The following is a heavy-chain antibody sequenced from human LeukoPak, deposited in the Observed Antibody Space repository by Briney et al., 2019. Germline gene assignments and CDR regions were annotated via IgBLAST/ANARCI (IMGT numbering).Heavy chain of an antibody. CDR2: VRFDGNEK. V-gene: IGHV3-30*02. D-gene: IGHD3-10*01. Sequence: PGSSLRLSCAASGFTFDDYAMHWVRQAPGKGLEWVGFVRFDGNEKYYADSVKGRFTISRDTSRNTLYLQMNSLRAEDTAVYYCAKDLMRDRWFGESWGQGTLVTVSS. J-gene: IGHJ1*01. CDR1: GFTFDDYA. CDR3: AKDLMRDRWFGES.